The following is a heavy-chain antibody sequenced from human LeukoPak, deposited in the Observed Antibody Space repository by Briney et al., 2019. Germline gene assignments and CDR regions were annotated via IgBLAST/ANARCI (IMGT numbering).Heavy chain of an antibody. Sequence: PSETLSLTCSVSDGSVSSYYWSWIRQPPGKGLEWIGYIYYSGSTNHDPSLNSRVTFSVDTAKNQFSLTLTSVTAADTAVDYCARAIVGRSTSRGCNHYFDSWGQGTLVTVSS. D-gene: IGHD3-22*01. J-gene: IGHJ4*02. CDR2: IYYSGST. CDR3: ARAIVGRSTSRGCNHYFDS. CDR1: DGSVSSYY. V-gene: IGHV4-59*02.